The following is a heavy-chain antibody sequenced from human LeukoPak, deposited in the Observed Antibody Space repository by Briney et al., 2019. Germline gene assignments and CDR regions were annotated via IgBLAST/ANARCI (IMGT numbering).Heavy chain of an antibody. CDR3: ARVSYGSGSYYPYYYGMDV. D-gene: IGHD3-10*01. CDR1: GGSFSGYY. Sequence: PSETLSLTCAVYGGSFSGYYWSWIRQPPGKGLEWIGEINHSGSTNYNPSLKSRVTISVDTSKNQFSLKLSSVTAADTAVYYCARVSYGSGSYYPYYYGMDVWGQGTTVTVSS. CDR2: INHSGST. J-gene: IGHJ6*02. V-gene: IGHV4-34*01.